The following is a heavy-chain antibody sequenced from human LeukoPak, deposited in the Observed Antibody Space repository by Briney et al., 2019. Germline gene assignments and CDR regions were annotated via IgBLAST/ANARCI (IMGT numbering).Heavy chain of an antibody. CDR2: ISYDGGKK. Sequence: QPGRSLRLSCAASGFTFSKYAMHWVRQAPGKGLEWVAVISYDGGKKYYADSVKGRFTISRDNSKNTLYLQMNSLRAEDTAVYYCAKTAKQLVDYFDYWGQGTLVTVSS. V-gene: IGHV3-30-3*02. J-gene: IGHJ4*02. D-gene: IGHD6-6*01. CDR3: AKTAKQLVDYFDY. CDR1: GFTFSKYA.